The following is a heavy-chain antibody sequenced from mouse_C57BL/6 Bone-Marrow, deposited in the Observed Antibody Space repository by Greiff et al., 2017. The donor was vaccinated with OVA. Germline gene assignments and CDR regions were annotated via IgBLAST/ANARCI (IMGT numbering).Heavy chain of an antibody. D-gene: IGHD2-4*01. CDR1: DSEVFPIAY. V-gene: IGHV15-2*01. J-gene: IGHJ3*01. CDR2: ILPSIGRT. CDR3: ARDLYYDYDVPFAY. Sequence: VQLQQSGSELRSPGSSVKLSCKDFDSEVFPIAYMSWVRQQPGHGFEWIGGILPSIGRTIYGEKFEDKATLDADTLSNTAYLELNSLTSEDSAIYYCARDLYYDYDVPFAYWGQGTLVTVSA.